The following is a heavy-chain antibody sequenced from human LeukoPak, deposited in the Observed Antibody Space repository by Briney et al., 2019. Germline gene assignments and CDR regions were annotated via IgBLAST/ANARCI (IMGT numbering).Heavy chain of an antibody. D-gene: IGHD6-13*01. CDR1: GASITTYS. J-gene: IGHJ6*03. V-gene: IGHV4-4*07. CDR3: ARDMVSTWPYFYSYYYMDV. CDR2: IHGNGST. Sequence: SETLSLTCTVSGASITTYSWNWIRQPAGKGLEWIGRIHGNGSTNYNPSLKSRVTMSLDTSKSQFSLRLPSVTAADTALYYCARDMVSTWPYFYSYYYMDVWGQGTTVAVSS.